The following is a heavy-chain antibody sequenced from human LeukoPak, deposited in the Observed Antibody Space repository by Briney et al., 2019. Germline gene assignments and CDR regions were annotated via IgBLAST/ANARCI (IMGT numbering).Heavy chain of an antibody. D-gene: IGHD6-13*01. CDR3: ARDSGAAAGTIYY. V-gene: IGHV4-31*03. J-gene: IGHJ4*02. CDR2: IYYSGST. CDR1: GGSISSGGYS. Sequence: PSQTLSLTCTVSGGSISSGGYSWSWIRQHPGKGLEWIGYIYYSGSTYYNPSLKSRVTISVDTSKNQFSLKLSSVTAADTAVYYCARDSGAAAGTIYYWGQGTLVTVSS.